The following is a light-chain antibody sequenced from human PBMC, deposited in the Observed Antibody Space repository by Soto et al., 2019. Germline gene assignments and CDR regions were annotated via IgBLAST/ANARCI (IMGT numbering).Light chain of an antibody. CDR2: DAS. Sequence: AIQMTQSPSSLSASVGDRVTITCRASQGIRYDVAWYQQKPGRAPKLLIYDASNLQRGVPSRFSGSGSGSDFTLTISSLQPEDFATYYCLQDYGYPRTFGQGTKVEI. CDR1: QGIRYD. J-gene: IGKJ1*01. V-gene: IGKV1-6*01. CDR3: LQDYGYPRT.